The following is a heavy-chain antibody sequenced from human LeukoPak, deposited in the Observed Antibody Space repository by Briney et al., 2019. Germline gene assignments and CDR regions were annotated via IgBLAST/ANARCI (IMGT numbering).Heavy chain of an antibody. J-gene: IGHJ4*02. Sequence: PGGSLRLSCAASGFTVSSNYMSWVRQAPGKGLEWVSVIYSGGFTHYADSVKGRFTISRDSSKNTLYLQMNSLRAEDTAVYYCARGLRWPYYSDYWGQGTLVTVSS. CDR3: ARGLRWPYYSDY. CDR2: IYSGGFT. V-gene: IGHV3-53*01. D-gene: IGHD4-23*01. CDR1: GFTVSSNY.